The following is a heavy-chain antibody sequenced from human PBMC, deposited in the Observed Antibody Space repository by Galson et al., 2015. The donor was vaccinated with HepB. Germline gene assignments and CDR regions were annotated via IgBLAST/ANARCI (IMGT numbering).Heavy chain of an antibody. D-gene: IGHD5-18*01. CDR2: ISYDGSNK. Sequence: SLRLSCAASGFTFSSYAMHWVRQAPGKGLEWVASISYDGSNKYYTDSVKGRFTLSRDNSKNTLFLQMNSLRAEDTAVYYCARGGASWIQLWLRTGFDYWGQGTLVTVSS. CDR1: GFTFSSYA. CDR3: ARGGASWIQLWLRTGFDY. V-gene: IGHV3-30-3*01. J-gene: IGHJ4*02.